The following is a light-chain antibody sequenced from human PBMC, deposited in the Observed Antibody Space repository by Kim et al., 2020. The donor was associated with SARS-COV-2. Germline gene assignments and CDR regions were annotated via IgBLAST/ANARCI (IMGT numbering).Light chain of an antibody. V-gene: IGKV3-20*01. CDR2: GAS. J-gene: IGKJ1*01. Sequence: SAGERATLSCRASQSVSSSYLAWYQQKPGQAPRLLIYGASSRATGIPDRFSGYGSGTDFTLTISSLEPEDFAVYYCQQYGSSPWTFGQGTKVDIK. CDR3: QQYGSSPWT. CDR1: QSVSSSY.